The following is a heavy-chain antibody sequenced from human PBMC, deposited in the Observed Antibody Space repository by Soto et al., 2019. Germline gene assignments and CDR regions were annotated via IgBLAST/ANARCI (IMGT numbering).Heavy chain of an antibody. V-gene: IGHV4-59*01. CDR1: GGSISSYY. J-gene: IGHJ4*02. CDR3: ASLFDRDGYNKYYFDY. D-gene: IGHD5-12*01. Sequence: PSETLSLTCTVSGGSISSYYWSWIRQPPGKGLEWIGYIYYSGSTNYNPSLKSRVTISVDTSKNQFSLKLSSVTAADTAVYYCASLFDRDGYNKYYFDYWGQGTLVTVSS. CDR2: IYYSGST.